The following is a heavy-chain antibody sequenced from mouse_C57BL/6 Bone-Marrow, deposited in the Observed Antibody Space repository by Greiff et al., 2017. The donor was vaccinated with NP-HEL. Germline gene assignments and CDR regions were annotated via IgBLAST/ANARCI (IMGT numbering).Heavy chain of an antibody. CDR3: ASNWDPRDD. CDR2: IYPGDGDT. D-gene: IGHD4-1*01. Sequence: VKLMESGPELVKPGASVKISCKASGYAFSSSWMNWVKQRPGKGLEWIGRIYPGDGDTNYNGKFKGKATLTADKTSSTAYMQLSSLTSEDSAVYFCASNWDPRDDWGKGTTLTVSS. V-gene: IGHV1-82*01. J-gene: IGHJ2*01. CDR1: GYAFSSSW.